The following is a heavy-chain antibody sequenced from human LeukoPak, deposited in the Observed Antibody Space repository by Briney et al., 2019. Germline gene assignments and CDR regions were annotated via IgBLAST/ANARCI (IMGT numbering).Heavy chain of an antibody. V-gene: IGHV4-30-2*01. D-gene: IGHD2-15*01. J-gene: IGHJ4*02. CDR3: ARAPDCSGGSCYSPFFDY. Sequence: PSETLSLTCAVSGGSISSGGYSWSWIRQPPGKGLEWIGYIYRSGSTYYNPSLKSRVTISVDRSKNQFSLRLTSVTAADTAVYYCARAPDCSGGSCYSPFFDYWGQGTLVTVSS. CDR2: IYRSGST. CDR1: GGSISSGGYS.